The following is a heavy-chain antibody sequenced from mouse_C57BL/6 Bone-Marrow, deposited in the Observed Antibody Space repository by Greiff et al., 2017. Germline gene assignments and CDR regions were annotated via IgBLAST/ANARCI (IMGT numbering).Heavy chain of an antibody. Sequence: QVQLQQPGAVLVKPGASVKLSCKASGYTFTSYWMHWVKQRLGRGLVWIGMIDPNSGGTKYNEKFKSKATLTVYKPSSTAYMQLSILTSEVSSVYYFSQCNYFYWYFAVWGTGSTVIVST. CDR3: SQCNYFYWYFAV. J-gene: IGHJ1*03. CDR1: GYTFTSYW. CDR2: IDPNSGGT. D-gene: IGHD2-1*01. V-gene: IGHV1-72*01.